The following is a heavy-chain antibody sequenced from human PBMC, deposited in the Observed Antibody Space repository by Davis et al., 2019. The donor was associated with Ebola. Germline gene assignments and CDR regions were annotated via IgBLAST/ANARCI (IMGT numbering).Heavy chain of an antibody. V-gene: IGHV3-23*01. D-gene: IGHD3-3*01. Sequence: GGSLRLSCAASGFTFSSYAMSWVRQAPGKGLEWVSAISGSGGSTYYADSVKGRFTISRDNSKNTLYLQMNSLRAEDTAVYYCAKDANRDTYYDFWSGYYDYWGQGTLVTVSS. CDR3: AKDANRDTYYDFWSGYYDY. CDR1: GFTFSSYA. J-gene: IGHJ4*02. CDR2: ISGSGGST.